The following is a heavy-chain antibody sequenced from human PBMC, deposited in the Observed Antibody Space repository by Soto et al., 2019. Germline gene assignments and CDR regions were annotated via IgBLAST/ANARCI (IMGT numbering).Heavy chain of an antibody. J-gene: IGHJ4*02. CDR3: AKDGLSGVAATGDECFAY. Sequence: GGSLRLSCAASGFTFSSYAMSWVRQAPGKGLEWVSAISGSGGSTYYADSVKGRFTISRDNPKNTLYLQMNSLRAEDTAVYYCAKDGLSGVAATGDECFAYWGQGTLVTVYS. V-gene: IGHV3-23*01. CDR2: ISGSGGST. CDR1: GFTFSSYA. D-gene: IGHD2-15*01.